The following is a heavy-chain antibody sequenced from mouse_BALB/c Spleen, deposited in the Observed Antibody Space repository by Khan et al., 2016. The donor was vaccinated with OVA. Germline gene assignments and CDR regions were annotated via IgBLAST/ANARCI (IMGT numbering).Heavy chain of an antibody. D-gene: IGHD3-1*01. CDR1: GYSITSGYY. CDR2: IRYDGSN. CDR3: ARGGSSGPAWFAY. J-gene: IGHJ3*01. Sequence: VQLKESGPGLVKPSQSLSLTCSVTGYSITSGYYWNWIRQFPGNKLEWMGYIRYDGSNNYNPSLKNRISITRDTSKHQFFLKLNSVTTEDTATDYCARGGSSGPAWFAYWGQGTLVTVSA. V-gene: IGHV3-6*02.